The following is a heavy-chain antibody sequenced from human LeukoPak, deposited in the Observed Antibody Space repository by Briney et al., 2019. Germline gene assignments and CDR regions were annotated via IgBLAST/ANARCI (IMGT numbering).Heavy chain of an antibody. J-gene: IGHJ6*02. D-gene: IGHD3-3*01. Sequence: ASVKVSCKASGYTFTSYGISWVRQAPGQGLEWMGWISAYNGNTNYAQKLQGRVTMTTDTSTSTAYMELRSLRSDDTAVYYCARDSDWELRFLEWLPSYYYYGMDVWGQGTTVTVSS. CDR1: GYTFTSYG. V-gene: IGHV1-18*01. CDR3: ARDSDWELRFLEWLPSYYYYGMDV. CDR2: ISAYNGNT.